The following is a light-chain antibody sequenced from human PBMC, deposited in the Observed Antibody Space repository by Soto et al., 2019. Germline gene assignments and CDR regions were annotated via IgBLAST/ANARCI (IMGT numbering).Light chain of an antibody. CDR1: SSDVGGYNY. CDR2: EVS. Sequence: QSALTQPPSASGCPGQSVTISCTGTSSDVGGYNYVSWYQQHPGKAPKLMIYEVSKRPSGVPDRFSGSKSGNTASLTVSGLQAEDEADYYCSSYAGNKNVFGTGTKVTVL. CDR3: SSYAGNKNV. J-gene: IGLJ1*01. V-gene: IGLV2-8*01.